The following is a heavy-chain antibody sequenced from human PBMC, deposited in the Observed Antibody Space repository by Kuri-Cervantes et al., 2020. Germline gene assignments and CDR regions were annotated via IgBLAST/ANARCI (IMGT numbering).Heavy chain of an antibody. D-gene: IGHD3-3*01. CDR2: IIPIFGTA. J-gene: IGHJ6*03. CDR1: GGTFSSYA. V-gene: IGHV1-69*05. CDR3: AREHRITIFGVVIRIRTHMDV. Sequence: SVKVSCKASGGTFSSYAISWVRQAPGQGLEWMGGIIPIFGTANYAQKFQGGVTMTRNTSISTAYMELSSLRSEDTAVYYCAREHRITIFGVVIRIRTHMDVWGKGTTVTVSS.